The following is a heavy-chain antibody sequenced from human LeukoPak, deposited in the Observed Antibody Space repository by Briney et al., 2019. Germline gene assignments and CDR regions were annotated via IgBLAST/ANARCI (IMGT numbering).Heavy chain of an antibody. CDR2: ISSSSSYI. CDR1: GFTFSSYS. CDR3: ARGEYYYGSGSYPLYYYYYYYMDV. Sequence: KSGGSLRLSCAASGFTFSSYSMNWVRQAQGKGLEWVSSISSSSSYIYYADSVKGRFTISRDNAKNSLYLQMNSLRAEDTAVYYCARGEYYYGSGSYPLYYYYYYYMDVWGKGTTVTVSS. J-gene: IGHJ6*03. D-gene: IGHD3-10*01. V-gene: IGHV3-21*01.